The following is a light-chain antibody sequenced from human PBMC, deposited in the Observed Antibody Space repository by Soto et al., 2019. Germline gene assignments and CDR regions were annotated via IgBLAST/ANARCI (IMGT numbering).Light chain of an antibody. CDR1: QSISGTF. CDR2: GAS. J-gene: IGKJ1*01. CDR3: QQYDNLSWT. Sequence: VLTQSPGTLSLSPGERATLSCRAGQSISGTFLNWYQQKPGQAPRLLIYGASNRATGTPDRFSGSGSGTDFTLTISRLEPEDFAVYFCQQYDNLSWTFGQGTKVDIK. V-gene: IGKV3-20*01.